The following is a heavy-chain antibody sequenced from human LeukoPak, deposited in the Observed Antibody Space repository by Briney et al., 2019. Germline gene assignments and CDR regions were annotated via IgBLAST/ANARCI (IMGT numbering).Heavy chain of an antibody. J-gene: IGHJ3*02. CDR3: ARGSTVVLIDAPDAYDM. CDR1: GYTFTSYD. Sequence: ASVKVSCKASGYTFTSYDINWVRQATGQGLEWMGWMNPNSGNTSYAQNFQGRVTMTRNTSISTAYMELSSLRAEDTAVYYCARGSTVVLIDAPDAYDMWGQGTVVTVSS. D-gene: IGHD2-8*01. V-gene: IGHV1-8*01. CDR2: MNPNSGNT.